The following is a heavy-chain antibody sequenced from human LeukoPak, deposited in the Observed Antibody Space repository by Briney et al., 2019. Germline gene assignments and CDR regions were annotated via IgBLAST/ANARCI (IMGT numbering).Heavy chain of an antibody. CDR1: GYSISSGYY. V-gene: IGHV4-38-2*02. Sequence: SETLSLTCTVSGYSISSGYYWSWIRQPPGKGLEWIGYIYHSGSTYYNPSLKSRVTISVDRSKNQFSLKLSSVTAADTAVYYCAREEIHWFDPWGQGTLVTVSS. CDR2: IYHSGST. CDR3: AREEIHWFDP. D-gene: IGHD5-24*01. J-gene: IGHJ5*02.